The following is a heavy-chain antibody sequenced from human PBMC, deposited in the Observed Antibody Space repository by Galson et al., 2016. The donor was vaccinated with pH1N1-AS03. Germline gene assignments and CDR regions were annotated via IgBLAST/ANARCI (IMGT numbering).Heavy chain of an antibody. CDR3: TRHPRRATGGLGGFDP. CDR2: IRAKAYNYAT. CDR1: GFNFSASA. J-gene: IGHJ5*02. Sequence: SLRLSCAASGFNFSASAMHWVRQTSGKGLEWIGRIRAKAYNYATEYAAPVRGRFTISKDDSKNTAFLQMNSLKIEDTAVYYCTRHPRRATGGLGGFDPWGQGTLVTV. V-gene: IGHV3-73*01. D-gene: IGHD3-16*01.